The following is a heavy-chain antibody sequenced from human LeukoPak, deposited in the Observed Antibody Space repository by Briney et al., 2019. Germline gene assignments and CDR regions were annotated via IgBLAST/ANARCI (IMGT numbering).Heavy chain of an antibody. V-gene: IGHV1-18*01. Sequence: ASVKVSCKASGYTFTSYGISWVRQAPGQGLEWMGWISAYNGNTDYAQKLQGRVTVTTDTSTSTAYMELRSLRSDDTAVYYCARVKDDYGDYVFDYWGQGTLVTVSS. CDR2: ISAYNGNT. CDR1: GYTFTSYG. D-gene: IGHD4-17*01. CDR3: ARVKDDYGDYVFDY. J-gene: IGHJ4*02.